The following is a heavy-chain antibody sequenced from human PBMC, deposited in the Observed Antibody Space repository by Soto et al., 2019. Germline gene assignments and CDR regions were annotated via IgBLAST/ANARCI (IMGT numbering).Heavy chain of an antibody. Sequence: GASVKVSCKASGCTFTSYYMHWVRQARGQRLEWMGMINPSGGSTSYAQKFQERVTITRDMSTSTAYMELSSLRSEDTAVYYCAAVPNYGGHYWGQGTLVTV. CDR2: INPSGGST. CDR1: GCTFTSYY. J-gene: IGHJ4*02. V-gene: IGHV1-46*01. D-gene: IGHD4-17*01. CDR3: AAVPNYGGHY.